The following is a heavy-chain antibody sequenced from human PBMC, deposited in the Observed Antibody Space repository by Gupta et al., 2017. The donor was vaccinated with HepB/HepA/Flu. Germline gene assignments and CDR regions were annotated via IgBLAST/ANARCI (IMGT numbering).Heavy chain of an antibody. D-gene: IGHD3-10*01. Sequence: EVQLVESGGGLVQPGGSLSLSCATSGFTFTTDWMKWVRQAPGKGLEWVATIKEDGSKEFYVDSVKGRFTISTDNARNSINLQMNNLRVEDTALYYCSSTRGYWGQGTLVTVSS. J-gene: IGHJ4*02. CDR3: SSTRGY. CDR1: GFTFTTDW. CDR2: IKEDGSKE. V-gene: IGHV3-7*01.